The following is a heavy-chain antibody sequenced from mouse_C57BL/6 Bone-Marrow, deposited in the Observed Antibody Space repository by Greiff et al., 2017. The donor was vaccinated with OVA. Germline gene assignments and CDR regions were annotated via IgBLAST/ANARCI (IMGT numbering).Heavy chain of an antibody. V-gene: IGHV1-82*01. D-gene: IGHD2-3*01. Sequence: QVQLQQSGPELVKPGASVKISCKASGYAFSSSWMNWVKQRPGKGLEWIGRIYPGDGDTNYNGKFKGKATLTADKSSSTAYMQLSSLTSEDSAVYFCARRGDGYYVWYFDVWGTGTTVTVSS. CDR2: IYPGDGDT. CDR3: ARRGDGYYVWYFDV. J-gene: IGHJ1*03. CDR1: GYAFSSSW.